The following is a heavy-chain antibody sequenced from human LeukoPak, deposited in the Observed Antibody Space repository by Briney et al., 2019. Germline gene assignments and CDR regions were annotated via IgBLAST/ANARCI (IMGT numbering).Heavy chain of an antibody. V-gene: IGHV3-11*01. CDR3: ARVRTYYDYVWGSYRYTDLDY. CDR1: GFTFSDYY. J-gene: IGHJ4*02. D-gene: IGHD3-16*02. CDR2: ISSSGSTI. Sequence: GGSLRLSCAASGFTFSDYYMSWIRQAPGKGLEWASYISSSGSTIYYADSVKGRFTISRDNAKNSLYLQMNSLRAEDTAVYYCARVRTYYDYVWGSYRYTDLDYWGQGTLVTVSS.